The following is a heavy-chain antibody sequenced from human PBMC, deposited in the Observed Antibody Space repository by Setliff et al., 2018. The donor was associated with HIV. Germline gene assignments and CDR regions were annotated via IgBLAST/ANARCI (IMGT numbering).Heavy chain of an antibody. CDR2: IKSKTDGGTT. Sequence: GGSRRLSCAASGFTFSSYAMTWVRQAPGKGLEWVGRIKSKTDGGTTDYAAPVKGRFTISRDDSKTTLYLQMNSLKTEDTAVYYCTTEDPRLRFGHWGQGTLVTVSS. CDR1: GFTFSSYA. D-gene: IGHD5-12*01. CDR3: TTEDPRLRFGH. V-gene: IGHV3-15*01. J-gene: IGHJ5*02.